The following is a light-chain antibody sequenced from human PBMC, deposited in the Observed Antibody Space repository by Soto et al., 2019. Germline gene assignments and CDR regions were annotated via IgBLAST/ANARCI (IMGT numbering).Light chain of an antibody. V-gene: IGLV2-11*01. CDR3: CSYAGSYTYV. J-gene: IGLJ1*01. CDR1: SSDVGGYNY. Sequence: ALTQPRSVSGSPGQSVTISRTGTSSDVGGYNYVSWYQQHPGKAPKLMIYDVSKRPSGVPDRFSGSKSGNTASLTISGLQAEDEADYYCCSYAGSYTYVFGTGTKVTVL. CDR2: DVS.